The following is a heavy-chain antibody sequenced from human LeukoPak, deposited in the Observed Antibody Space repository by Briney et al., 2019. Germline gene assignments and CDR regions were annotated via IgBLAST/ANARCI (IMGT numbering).Heavy chain of an antibody. D-gene: IGHD2-2*01. CDR3: ARDAIRPAGDAFDI. CDR2: ISYDGSNK. V-gene: IGHV3-30*04. Sequence: GGSLRLSCAASGFTFSSYAMHWVRQAPGKGLEWVAVISYDGSNKYYADSVKGRFTISRDNSKNTLYLQMNSLRAEDTAVYYCARDAIRPAGDAFDIWGQGTMVTVSS. J-gene: IGHJ3*02. CDR1: GFTFSSYA.